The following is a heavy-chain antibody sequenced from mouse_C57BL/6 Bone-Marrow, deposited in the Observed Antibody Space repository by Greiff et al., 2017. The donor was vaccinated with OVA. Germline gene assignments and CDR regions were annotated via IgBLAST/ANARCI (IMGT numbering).Heavy chain of an antibody. D-gene: IGHD1-1*01. CDR1: GYTFTSYG. CDR3: AFITTVVGGDWYFDV. CDR2: IYPRSGNP. V-gene: IGHV1-81*01. J-gene: IGHJ1*03. Sequence: VQLQQSGAELARPGASVKLSCKASGYTFTSYGISWVKQRTGQGLEWIGEIYPRSGNPYYNEKFKGKATLTADKSSSTAYMELRSLTSEDSAVYFCAFITTVVGGDWYFDVWGTGTTVTVSS.